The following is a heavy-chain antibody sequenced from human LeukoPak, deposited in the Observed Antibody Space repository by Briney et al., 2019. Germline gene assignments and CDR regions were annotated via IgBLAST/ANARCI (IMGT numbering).Heavy chain of an antibody. CDR3: ARDRGGSVAAPTFDY. J-gene: IGHJ4*02. CDR1: GFTFSSYG. V-gene: IGHV3-30*03. D-gene: IGHD2-15*01. CDR2: ISYDGSNK. Sequence: GGSLRLSCAASGFTFSSYGTHWFRQAPGKGLEWVAVISYDGSNKYYADSVKGRFTISRDNSKNTLYLQMNSLRAEDTAVYYCARDRGGSVAAPTFDYWGQGTLVTVSS.